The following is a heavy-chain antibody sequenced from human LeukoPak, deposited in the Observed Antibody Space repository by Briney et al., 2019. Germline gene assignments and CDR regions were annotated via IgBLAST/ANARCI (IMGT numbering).Heavy chain of an antibody. CDR1: GGSISSSAYH. D-gene: IGHD2-15*01. V-gene: IGHV4-39*01. CDR3: ARLWSTDCSGGSCPHQANS. J-gene: IGHJ4*02. CDR2: IHIGGST. Sequence: SETLSLTCTVSGGSISSSAYHWGWIRQPPGKGLEWIGSIHIGGSTYYNPSFRSRVTISVDTSKNQFSLKLRSVTAADTAMYYCARLWSTDCSGGSCPHQANSWGQGTLVTVSS.